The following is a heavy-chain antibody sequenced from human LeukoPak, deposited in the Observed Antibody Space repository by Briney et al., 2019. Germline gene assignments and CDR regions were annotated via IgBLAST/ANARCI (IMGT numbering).Heavy chain of an antibody. D-gene: IGHD1-7*01. V-gene: IGHV1-3*01. CDR3: ARDGAPYNSNYFLSH. J-gene: IGHJ4*02. CDR1: GYTFTSYA. Sequence: GSVKVSCKASGYTFTSYAMHWVRQAPGQRLEWMGWINAGNGNTKYSQKFQGRVTITRDTSASTAYMELSSLRSEDTAVYYCARDGAPYNSNYFLSHWGQGTLVTVSS. CDR2: INAGNGNT.